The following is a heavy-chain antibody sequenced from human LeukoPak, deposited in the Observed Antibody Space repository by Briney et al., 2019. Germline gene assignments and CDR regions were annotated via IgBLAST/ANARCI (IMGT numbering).Heavy chain of an antibody. D-gene: IGHD6-6*01. CDR1: GYTFTGYY. J-gene: IGHJ4*02. V-gene: IGHV1-2*02. CDR2: INPNSGGT. Sequence: ASVKVSCKAYGYTFTGYYMHWVRQAPGQGLEWMGWINPNSGGTNYAQKFQGRVTMTRDTSISTAYMELSRLRSDDTAVYYCARDRVGSSSPTDYWGQGALVTVSS. CDR3: ARDRVGSSSPTDY.